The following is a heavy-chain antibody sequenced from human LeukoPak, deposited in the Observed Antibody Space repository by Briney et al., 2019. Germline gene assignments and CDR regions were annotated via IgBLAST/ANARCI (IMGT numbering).Heavy chain of an antibody. D-gene: IGHD3-22*01. J-gene: IGHJ4*02. CDR2: IKQDGSEK. CDR1: GFTFSSYW. Sequence: GGALRLSCAASGFTFSSYWMSWVRQAPGKGVEWVAHIKQDGSEKYYVDSVKGRFTISRDNAKNSLYLQMNSLRAEDTAVYYCARDVGGYYYDSSGYRLDYWGQGTLVTVSS. CDR3: ARDVGGYYYDSSGYRLDY. V-gene: IGHV3-7*01.